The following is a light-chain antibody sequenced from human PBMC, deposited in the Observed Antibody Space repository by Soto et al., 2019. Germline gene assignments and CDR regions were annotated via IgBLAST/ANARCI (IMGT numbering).Light chain of an antibody. CDR2: AND. Sequence: SVLTQPPSVSAAPGQKVTISCSGSRSNVGNNIVSWYQQLPGAVPKLLIYANDKRPSGIPDRFSGSKSGTSATLGITGLQTGDEADYYCATWDTSLSAVVFGGGTKLTVL. V-gene: IGLV1-51*01. CDR3: ATWDTSLSAVV. J-gene: IGLJ3*02. CDR1: RSNVGNNI.